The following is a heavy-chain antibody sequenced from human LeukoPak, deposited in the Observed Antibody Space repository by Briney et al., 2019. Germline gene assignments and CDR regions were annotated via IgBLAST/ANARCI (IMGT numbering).Heavy chain of an antibody. J-gene: IGHJ4*02. CDR1: GYTFTGYY. CDR3: ARVATIFGGGFDY. Sequence: ASVKVSCKASGYTFTGYYMHWVRQAPGQGLEWMGWINPNSGGTNYAQKFQGRVTMTRDTSISTAYMELSRLRSDDTAVYYCARVATIFGGGFDYWGQGTLVTVSS. V-gene: IGHV1-2*02. D-gene: IGHD3-3*01. CDR2: INPNSGGT.